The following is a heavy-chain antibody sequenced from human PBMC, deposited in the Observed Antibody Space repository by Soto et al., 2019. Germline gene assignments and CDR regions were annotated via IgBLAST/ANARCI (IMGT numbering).Heavy chain of an antibody. V-gene: IGHV3-30*18. CDR1: GFTFRNYA. D-gene: IGHD2-2*01. CDR2: ISYDGSNK. J-gene: IGHJ6*02. CDR3: AKDLCSSSSCYYNYGMDV. Sequence: GGSLRLSCAASGFTFRNYAMHWVRQAPGKGLEWVAVISYDGSNKYYVDSVKGRFTISRDNSKNTLYLQMNSLRAEDTAVYYGAKDLCSSSSCYYNYGMDVWGQGTTVTVSS.